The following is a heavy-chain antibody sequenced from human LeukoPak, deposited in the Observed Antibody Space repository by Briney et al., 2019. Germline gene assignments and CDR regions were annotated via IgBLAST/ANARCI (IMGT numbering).Heavy chain of an antibody. CDR2: ISSSSSFI. Sequence: GGSLRLSCAASGFTFSRYSMNWVRQAPGKGLEWVSSISSSSSFIYYADSVKGRFTISRDNSENTLFLQMSSLRTEDTAVYYCAKDPLGFCTRATCRYLDSWGQGTLVTVSS. CDR1: GFTFSRYS. CDR3: AKDPLGFCTRATCRYLDS. V-gene: IGHV3-21*01. D-gene: IGHD2-8*01. J-gene: IGHJ4*02.